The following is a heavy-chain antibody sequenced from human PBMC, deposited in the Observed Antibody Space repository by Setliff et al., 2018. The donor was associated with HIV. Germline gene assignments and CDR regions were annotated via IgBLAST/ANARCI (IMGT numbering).Heavy chain of an antibody. D-gene: IGHD3-9*01. Sequence: EASVKVSCKASGDTFSIYAISWVRQAPGQGLEWMGWISTYNGNTNYAQKFQGRVTLTTDTSTSTAYMELRSLRSDDTAVYYCARHDILTGYYTYFDYWGQGTLVTVSS. J-gene: IGHJ4*02. CDR3: ARHDILTGYYTYFDY. CDR1: GDTFSIYA. CDR2: ISTYNGNT. V-gene: IGHV1-18*01.